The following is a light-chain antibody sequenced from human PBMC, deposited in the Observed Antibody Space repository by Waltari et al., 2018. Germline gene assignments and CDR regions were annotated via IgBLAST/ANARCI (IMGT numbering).Light chain of an antibody. Sequence: QSALTQPASVSGSPGQSITISSPGSSSYVGGYNYVHWYQQHPDKVPKLLIYDVTYRPSGVSNRFSGSKSGNTASLTISGLQAEDEADYYCSSFTTSSTYVFGTGTRVTVL. CDR1: SSYVGGYNY. J-gene: IGLJ1*01. CDR3: SSFTTSSTYV. CDR2: DVT. V-gene: IGLV2-14*03.